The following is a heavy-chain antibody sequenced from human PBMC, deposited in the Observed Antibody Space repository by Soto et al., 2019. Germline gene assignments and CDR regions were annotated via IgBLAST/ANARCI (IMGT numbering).Heavy chain of an antibody. CDR2: ISGTSDYI. J-gene: IGHJ6*02. V-gene: IGHV3-21*01. CDR1: GFTFSSYS. CDR3: ARDHRYCSGSSCRPYYYYYGMDV. Sequence: GGSLRLSCAASGFTFSSYSMNWVRQAPGRGLEWVAAISGTSDYIYYADSVKGRFTISRDNAKTSLYIQMNSLRAEDTAVYYCARDHRYCSGSSCRPYYYYYGMDVWGQGTTVTVSS. D-gene: IGHD2-15*01.